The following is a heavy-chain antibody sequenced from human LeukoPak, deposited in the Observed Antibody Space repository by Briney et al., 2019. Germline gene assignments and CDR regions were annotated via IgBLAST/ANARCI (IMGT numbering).Heavy chain of an antibody. Sequence: GRSLRLSCAASGFTFSSYGMHWVRQAPGKGLEWVAVIWYGGSNKYYADSVKGRFTISRDNAKNSLYLQMNSLRAEDTAVYYCARDALYYGSGSYGDYWGQGTLVTVSS. J-gene: IGHJ4*02. CDR2: IWYGGSNK. CDR1: GFTFSSYG. V-gene: IGHV3-33*08. CDR3: ARDALYYGSGSYGDY. D-gene: IGHD3-10*01.